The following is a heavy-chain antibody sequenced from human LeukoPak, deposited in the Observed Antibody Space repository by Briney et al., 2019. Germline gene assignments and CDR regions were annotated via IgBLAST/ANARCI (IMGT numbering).Heavy chain of an antibody. CDR2: INPNSGGT. D-gene: IGHD3-3*01. J-gene: IGHJ4*02. V-gene: IGHV1-2*02. Sequence: GAPVKVSCKASGYTFTGYYMHWVRQAPGQGLEWMGWINPNSGGTNYAQKFQGRVTMTRDTSISTAYMELSRLRSDDTAVYYCARSHDYDFWSGYIGYWGQGTLVTVSS. CDR1: GYTFTGYY. CDR3: ARSHDYDFWSGYIGY.